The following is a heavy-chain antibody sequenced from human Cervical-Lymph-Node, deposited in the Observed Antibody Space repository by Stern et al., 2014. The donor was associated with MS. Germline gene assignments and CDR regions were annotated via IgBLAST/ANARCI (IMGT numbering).Heavy chain of an antibody. CDR2: ISAYNGNT. CDR1: GYNTTSYG. CDR3: ATFIAAAGTFNH. Sequence: VQLVESGGEVKKPGASVKVSCKASGYNTTSYGFTWVRQAPGQGLEWMGWISAYNGNTNYAQKFQGRVTMTTDTSTSTAYVEVRSLRSDDAAVYYGATFIAAAGTFNHWGQGTLVTVSS. V-gene: IGHV1-18*01. D-gene: IGHD6-13*01. J-gene: IGHJ4*02.